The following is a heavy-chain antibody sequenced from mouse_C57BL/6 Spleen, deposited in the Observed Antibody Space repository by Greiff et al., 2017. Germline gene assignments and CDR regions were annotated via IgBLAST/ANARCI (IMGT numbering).Heavy chain of an antibody. V-gene: IGHV5-16*01. CDR2: INYDGSST. CDR3: ARGGSSFDY. J-gene: IGHJ2*01. CDR1: GFTFSDYY. D-gene: IGHD1-1*01. Sequence: EVNVVESEGGLVQPGSSMKLSCTASGFTFSDYYMAWVRQVPEKGLEWVANINYDGSSTYYLDSLKSRFIISRDNAKNILYLQMSSLKSEDTATYYCARGGSSFDYWGQGTTLTVSS.